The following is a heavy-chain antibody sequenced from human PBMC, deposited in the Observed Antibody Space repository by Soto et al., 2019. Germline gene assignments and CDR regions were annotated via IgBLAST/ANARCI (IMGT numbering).Heavy chain of an antibody. CDR2: TKPDGSEK. CDR1: GFTFNTHW. CDR3: VAWGTSTSNP. V-gene: IGHV3-7*01. D-gene: IGHD1-1*01. J-gene: IGHJ5*02. Sequence: QTGGSLRLSCAASGFTFNTHWMSWVRQAPGKRLEWVAHTKPDGSEKYYVDSARGRFTISRDNARNSLYLQMNSLRADDTALYYCVAWGTSTSNPWGQGTLVTVSS.